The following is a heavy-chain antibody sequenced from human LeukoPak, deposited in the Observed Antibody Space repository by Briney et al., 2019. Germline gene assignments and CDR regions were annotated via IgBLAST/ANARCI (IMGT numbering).Heavy chain of an antibody. CDR3: ARGPEPYSSDAFDI. V-gene: IGHV1-8*01. J-gene: IGHJ3*02. CDR1: GYTFTSYD. D-gene: IGHD6-13*01. CDR2: MNPNSGNT. Sequence: ASVKVSCKASGYTFTSYDINWMRQATGQGLEWMGWMNPNSGNTGYAQKFQGRVTMTRNTSISTAYMELSSLRSEDTAVYYCARGPEPYSSDAFDIWGQGTMVTVSS.